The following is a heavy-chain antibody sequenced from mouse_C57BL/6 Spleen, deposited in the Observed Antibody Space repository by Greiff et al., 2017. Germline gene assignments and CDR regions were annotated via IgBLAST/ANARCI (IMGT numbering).Heavy chain of an antibody. V-gene: IGHV1-49*01. D-gene: IGHD2-1*01. Sequence: LQQSGAELVRPGSSVKLSCKASYFAFMASAMHWVKQRPGHGLEWIGSFTMYSDATEYSENFKGKATLTANTSSSTAYMELSSLTSEDSAVYDGARVGYGNTLDYWGQGTLLTVSA. CDR2: FTMYSDAT. J-gene: IGHJ3*01. CDR1: YFAFMASA. CDR3: ARVGYGNTLDY.